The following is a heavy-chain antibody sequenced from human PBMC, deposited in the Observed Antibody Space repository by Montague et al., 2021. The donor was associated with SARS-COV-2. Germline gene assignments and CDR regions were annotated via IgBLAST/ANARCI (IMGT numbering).Heavy chain of an antibody. CDR1: GGSFSGYY. V-gene: IGHV4-34*01. CDR3: ARRVVVRGVIRPPHYYFDY. D-gene: IGHD3-10*01. Sequence: SETLSLTCAVYGGSFSGYYWSWIRQPPGKGLEWIGEINHSGSTNHNPSLKSRVTISVDTSKNQFSLKLTSVTAADTAVYYCARRVVVRGVIRPPHYYFDYWGQGTLVTVSS. CDR2: INHSGST. J-gene: IGHJ4*02.